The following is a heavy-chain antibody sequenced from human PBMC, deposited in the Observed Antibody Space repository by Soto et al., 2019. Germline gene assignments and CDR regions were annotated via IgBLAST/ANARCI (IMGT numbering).Heavy chain of an antibody. J-gene: IGHJ6*02. CDR3: AREEREVEMATITYYYYGMDV. CDR1: GFTFSSYS. D-gene: IGHD5-12*01. CDR2: ISSSSSTI. V-gene: IGHV3-48*01. Sequence: PGGSLRLSCAASGFTFSSYSMNWVRQAPGKGLEWVSYISSSSSTIYYADSVKGRFTISRDNAKNSLYLQMNSLRAEDTAVYYCAREEREVEMATITYYYYGMDVWGQGTTVTVSS.